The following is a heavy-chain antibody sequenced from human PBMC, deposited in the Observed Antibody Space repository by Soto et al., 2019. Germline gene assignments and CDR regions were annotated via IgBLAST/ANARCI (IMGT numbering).Heavy chain of an antibody. D-gene: IGHD6-19*01. CDR3: ARRDSSGWYNGVFDC. Sequence: QVQLQESGPGLGKPSGTLSLTCAVSGGSISSSHWWSWVRQTPVKGLEWIGEIYHSGSTNYNPSLKSRVTISVDKSQNQFSLNLTSVTAADTAMYYCARRDSSGWYNGVFDCWGQGTLVTVSS. V-gene: IGHV4-4*02. CDR1: GGSISSSHW. J-gene: IGHJ4*02. CDR2: IYHSGST.